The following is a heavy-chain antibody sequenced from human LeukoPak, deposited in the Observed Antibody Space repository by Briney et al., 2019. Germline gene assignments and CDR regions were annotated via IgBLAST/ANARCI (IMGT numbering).Heavy chain of an antibody. J-gene: IGHJ3*02. V-gene: IGHV4-34*01. D-gene: IGHD3-10*01. CDR1: GGSFSGYY. CDR2: INHSGST. Sequence: SETLSLTCAVYGGSFSGYYWSWIRQPPGKGLEWIGEINHSGSTNYNPSLKSRVTMSVDTSKKQFSLKLSSVTAADTAMYYCARDKSRTYGSADAFDIWGQGTMVTVSS. CDR3: ARDKSRTYGSADAFDI.